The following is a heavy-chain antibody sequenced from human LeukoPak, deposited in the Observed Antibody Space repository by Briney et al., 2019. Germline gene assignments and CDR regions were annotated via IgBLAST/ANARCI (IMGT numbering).Heavy chain of an antibody. CDR1: GFTFSRYW. D-gene: IGHD5/OR15-5a*01. J-gene: IGHJ4*02. CDR2: IKSDGSNT. CDR3: ARSEVSTTLLDY. V-gene: IGHV3-74*03. Sequence: PGGSLRLSCAASGFTFSRYWMHWVRQAPGKGLVWVSRIKSDGSNTKYADSVKGRFSISRDNAKNTLYLQMNSLRAEDTAMYYCARSEVSTTLLDYWGQGTLVTVSS.